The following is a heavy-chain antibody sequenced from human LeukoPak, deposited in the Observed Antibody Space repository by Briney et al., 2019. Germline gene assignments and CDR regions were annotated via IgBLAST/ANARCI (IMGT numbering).Heavy chain of an antibody. V-gene: IGHV3-20*04. CDR3: ARGARGVSGYYFDF. Sequence: GGSLRLSCAASGFTFDDYGMSWVRQAPGKGLEWVSGINWNGGSTGYADSVKGRFTISRGNAKNSLYLQMNSLRAEDTALYYCARGARGVSGYYFDFWGQGTLVTVSS. CDR1: GFTFDDYG. J-gene: IGHJ4*02. D-gene: IGHD3-10*01. CDR2: INWNGGST.